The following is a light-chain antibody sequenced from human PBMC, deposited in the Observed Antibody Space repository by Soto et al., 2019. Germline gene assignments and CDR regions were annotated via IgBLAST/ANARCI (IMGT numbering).Light chain of an antibody. V-gene: IGKV3-20*01. Sequence: EIVMTQSPASLSASPGARAPLACRASQSVTSTYLAWYQQRPGQAPRLLVYATSSRAIGVPDRFSGSGSGTDFTLTISRLEPEDFAVYYCQHYGRSPMFGQGTKVDI. CDR2: ATS. CDR1: QSVTSTY. CDR3: QHYGRSPM. J-gene: IGKJ1*01.